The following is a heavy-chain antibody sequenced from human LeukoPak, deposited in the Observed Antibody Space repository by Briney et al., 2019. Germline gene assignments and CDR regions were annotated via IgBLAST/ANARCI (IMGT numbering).Heavy chain of an antibody. CDR1: GYTFTGYY. CDR2: INPNSGGT. J-gene: IGHJ4*02. CDR3: ALTYSSVAFDD. D-gene: IGHD6-19*01. Sequence: ASVKVSCKASGYTFTGYYMHWVRQAPGQGLEWMGRINPNSGGTNYAQKFQGRVTMTRDTSTSTAYMELSGLRSDDTAVYYYALTYSSVAFDDWGQGSLVTVSS. V-gene: IGHV1-2*06.